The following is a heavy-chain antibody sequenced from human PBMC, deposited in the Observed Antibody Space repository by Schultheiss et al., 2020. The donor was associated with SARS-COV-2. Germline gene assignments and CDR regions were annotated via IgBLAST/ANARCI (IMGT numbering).Heavy chain of an antibody. Sequence: GGSLRLSCAASGFTFDDYAMHWVRQAPGKGLEWVSGISWNSGSIGYADSVKGRFTISRDNAKNSLYLQMNSLRAEDTAVYYCARVRSSSGWYGCFDYWGQGTLVTVSS. CDR1: GFTFDDYA. V-gene: IGHV3-9*01. D-gene: IGHD6-19*01. J-gene: IGHJ4*02. CDR2: ISWNSGSI. CDR3: ARVRSSSGWYGCFDY.